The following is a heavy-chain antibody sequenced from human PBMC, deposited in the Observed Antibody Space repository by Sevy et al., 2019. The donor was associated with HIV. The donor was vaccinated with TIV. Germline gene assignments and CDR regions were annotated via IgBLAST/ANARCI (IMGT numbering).Heavy chain of an antibody. CDR3: ATATGQVRYYYGMDV. CDR2: FDPEDGET. J-gene: IGHJ6*02. Sequence: ASVKVSCKVSGYTLTELSMHWVRQAPGKGLEWMGGFDPEDGETIYAQKFQGRVTMTEDTSPDTAYMELSSLRSEDTAVYYCATATGQVRYYYGMDVWGQGTTVTVSS. CDR1: GYTLTELS. V-gene: IGHV1-24*01. D-gene: IGHD4-17*01.